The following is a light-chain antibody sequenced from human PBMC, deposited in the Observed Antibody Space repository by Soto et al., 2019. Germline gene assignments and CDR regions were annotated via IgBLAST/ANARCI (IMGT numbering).Light chain of an antibody. CDR1: SSDVGSYNL. V-gene: IGLV2-14*02. Sequence: QSALTQPASVSGSPGQSITISCTGTSSDVGSYNLVSWYQQHPGKAPKLMIYEVSNRPSGVSDRFSGSKSDNTASLTISGLQAEDEADYYCYSYTTSSTWVFGGGTKLTVL. CDR3: YSYTTSSTWV. CDR2: EVS. J-gene: IGLJ3*02.